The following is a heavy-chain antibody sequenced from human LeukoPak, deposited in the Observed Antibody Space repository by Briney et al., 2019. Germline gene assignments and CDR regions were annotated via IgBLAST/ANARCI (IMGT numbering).Heavy chain of an antibody. CDR2: INHSGST. J-gene: IGHJ4*02. D-gene: IGHD3-10*01. Sequence: KPSETRSLTCAVYGGSFSGYYWSWIRQPPGKGLEWVGEINHSGSTNYNPSLKSRVTISVDTSKNQFSLKLSSVTAADTAVYYCVSGLLWFGDLNYWGQGTLVTVSS. CDR1: GGSFSGYY. CDR3: VSGLLWFGDLNY. V-gene: IGHV4-34*01.